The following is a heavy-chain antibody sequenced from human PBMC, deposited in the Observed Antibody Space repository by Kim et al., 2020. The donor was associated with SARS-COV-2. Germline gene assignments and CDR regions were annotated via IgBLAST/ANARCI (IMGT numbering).Heavy chain of an antibody. CDR1: GGSISSSSYY. CDR2: IYYSGST. V-gene: IGHV4-39*01. CDR3: ARTRVVWQTTDFDY. J-gene: IGHJ4*02. D-gene: IGHD4-4*01. Sequence: SETLSLTCTVSGGSISSSSYYWGWIRQPPGKGLEWIGSIYYSGSTYYNPSLKSRVTISVDTSKNQFSLKPSSVTAADTAVYYCARTRVVWQTTDFDYWGQGTLVTVSS.